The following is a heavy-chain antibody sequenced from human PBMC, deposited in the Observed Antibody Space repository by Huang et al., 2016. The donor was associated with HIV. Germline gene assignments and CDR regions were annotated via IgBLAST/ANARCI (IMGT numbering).Heavy chain of an antibody. D-gene: IGHD3-22*01. J-gene: IGHJ4*02. CDR2: IRKDVMKK. CDR3: ARGDYYDSSGYHPGYFDY. Sequence: VQLIESGGGVVQPGKSLRLSCATSGFILSNYGMHWVRQAPGKGLKWVAFIRKDVMKKNYADSVRGRFTVGRDNGNNTLFLQMRSLGVDDTAVYYCARGDYYDSSGYHPGYFDYWGQGILVTVSS. V-gene: IGHV3-33*04. CDR1: GFILSNYG.